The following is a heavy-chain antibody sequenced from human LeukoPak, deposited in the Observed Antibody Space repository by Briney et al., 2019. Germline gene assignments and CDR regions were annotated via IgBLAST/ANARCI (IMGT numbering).Heavy chain of an antibody. V-gene: IGHV3-7*01. D-gene: IGHD3-10*01. CDR2: IRQDESER. Sequence: PGGSLRLPCEGSGFSFSSYWMTWVRQLPGKGPEWVANIRQDESERYFADSVKGRFTISRDNAKKSVYLHMSSLRAEDTALYYCARLSAYYYGSYFYYYMDVWGKGTTVTVSS. CDR3: ARLSAYYYGSYFYYYMDV. J-gene: IGHJ6*03. CDR1: GFSFSSYW.